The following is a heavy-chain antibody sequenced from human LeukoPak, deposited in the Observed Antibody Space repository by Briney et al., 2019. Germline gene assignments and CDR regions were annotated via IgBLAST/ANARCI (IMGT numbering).Heavy chain of an antibody. CDR1: GFTFSDYY. Sequence: PGGSLRLSCAASGFTFSDYYMSWIRQAPGKGLEWISYISSTGYSIYYADSVKGRFSISRDNAKNSLYLQMNSLRAEDTAVYYCAKNADYDFWSDHGRYDYWGQGTLVTVSS. CDR2: ISSTGYSI. CDR3: AKNADYDFWSDHGRYDY. J-gene: IGHJ4*02. D-gene: IGHD3-3*01. V-gene: IGHV3-11*01.